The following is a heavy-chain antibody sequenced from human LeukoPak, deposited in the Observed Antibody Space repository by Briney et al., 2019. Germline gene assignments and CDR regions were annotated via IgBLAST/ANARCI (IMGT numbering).Heavy chain of an antibody. Sequence: SETLSLTCAVSGYSISSGYYWGWIWQPPGKGLEWIGSIYHSGSTYYNPSLKSRVTISVDTSKNQFSLKLSSVTAADTAVYYCARLLIVTATEDYWGQGTLVTVSS. J-gene: IGHJ4*02. CDR3: ARLLIVTATEDY. V-gene: IGHV4-38-2*01. D-gene: IGHD5-18*01. CDR1: GYSISSGYY. CDR2: IYHSGST.